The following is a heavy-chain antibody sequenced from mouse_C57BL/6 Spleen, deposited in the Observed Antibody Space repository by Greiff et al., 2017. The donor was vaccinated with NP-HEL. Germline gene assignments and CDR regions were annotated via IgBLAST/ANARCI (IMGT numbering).Heavy chain of an antibody. J-gene: IGHJ2*01. CDR3: ARSVTTRGRYFDY. CDR1: GYTFTDYY. V-gene: IGHV1-26*01. CDR2: INPNNGGT. D-gene: IGHD2-2*01. Sequence: EVQLQQSGPELVKPGASVKISCKASGYTFTDYYMNWVKQSHGKSLEWIGDINPNNGGTSYNQKFKGKATLTVDKSSSTAYMELRSLTSEDSAVYYCARSVTTRGRYFDYWGQGTTLTVSS.